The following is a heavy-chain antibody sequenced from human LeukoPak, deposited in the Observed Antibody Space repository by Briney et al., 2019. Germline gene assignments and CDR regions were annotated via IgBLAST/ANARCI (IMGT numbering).Heavy chain of an antibody. CDR3: ARDRLSTYDYFDT. D-gene: IGHD2-21*01. V-gene: IGHV3-33*01. Sequence: PGRSLRLSCAASGFSFSDYGMHWVRQALGKGLEWVAVIWYDGSNQYYADSVKGRFTVSRDNSKNTLYLQMDSLRAEDTAVYFCARDRLSTYDYFDTWGQGTLVTVSS. J-gene: IGHJ4*02. CDR1: GFSFSDYG. CDR2: IWYDGSNQ.